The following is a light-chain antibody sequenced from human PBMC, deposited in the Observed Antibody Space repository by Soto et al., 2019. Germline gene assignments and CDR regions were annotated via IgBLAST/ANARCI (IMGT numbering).Light chain of an antibody. CDR3: QQRSNWPP. CDR1: QSVSSY. Sequence: EIVLTQSPATLSLSPGERATLSCRASQSVSSYLAWYQQKPGQAPRLLIYDASNRATDIPARFSGSGSGTDFTLTISSLEPEDFAVYYCQQRSNWPPFGQGTRLEMK. CDR2: DAS. V-gene: IGKV3-11*01. J-gene: IGKJ5*01.